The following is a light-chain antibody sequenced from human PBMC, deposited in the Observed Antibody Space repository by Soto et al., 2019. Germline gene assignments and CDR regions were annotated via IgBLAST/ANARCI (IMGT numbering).Light chain of an antibody. V-gene: IGKV3-15*01. J-gene: IGKJ5*01. Sequence: EIVMTQSPATLSVSPGERATLSCRASQSVSSYLAWYQQKPGQAPRLLIYGASTRATDIPARFSGSGSGTEFTLTISSLQSEDFALYYCQQGYTSAITFGQGTRLEIK. CDR2: GAS. CDR3: QQGYTSAIT. CDR1: QSVSSY.